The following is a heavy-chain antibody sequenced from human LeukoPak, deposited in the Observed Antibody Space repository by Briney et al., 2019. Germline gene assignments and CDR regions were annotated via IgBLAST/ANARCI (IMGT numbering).Heavy chain of an antibody. CDR2: IRGNGGST. CDR3: AKGHGGSTWYMGGDY. D-gene: IGHD6-13*01. Sequence: PGGSLRLSCAASGFTFSSYAMSWVRQAPGKGLEWVSGIRGNGGSTYYADSVKGRFIISIDNSKNTLYLQMNSLRAEDTAVYYCAKGHGGSTWYMGGDYWGQGTLVTVSS. CDR1: GFTFSSYA. V-gene: IGHV3-23*01. J-gene: IGHJ4*02.